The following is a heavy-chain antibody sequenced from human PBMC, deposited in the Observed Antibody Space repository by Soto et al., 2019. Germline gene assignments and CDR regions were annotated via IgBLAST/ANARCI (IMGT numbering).Heavy chain of an antibody. D-gene: IGHD2-15*01. CDR3: AREGCGGGSCPFDY. CDR1: GGTFSSYT. J-gene: IGHJ4*02. CDR2: IIPILGIA. Sequence: ASVKVSCKASGGTFSSYTISWVRQAPGQGLEWMGRIIPILGIANYAQKFQGRVTITADKSTSTAYMELSSLRSEDTAVYYCAREGCGGGSCPFDYWGQGTLVTVSS. V-gene: IGHV1-69*04.